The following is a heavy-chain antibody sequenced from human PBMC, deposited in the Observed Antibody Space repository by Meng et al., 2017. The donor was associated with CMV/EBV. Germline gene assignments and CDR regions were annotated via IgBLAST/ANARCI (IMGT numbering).Heavy chain of an antibody. D-gene: IGHD2-2*03. V-gene: IGHV3-11*04. CDR1: GFTFSDYY. Sequence: GESLKISCAASGFTFSDYYMSWIRQAPGKGLECVSYISSSGSTIYYADSVKGRFTISRDNAKNSLYLQMNSLRAEDTAVYYCARDGYCSSTSCYAVAYWGQGTLVTVSS. CDR3: ARDGYCSSTSCYAVAY. J-gene: IGHJ4*02. CDR2: ISSSGSTI.